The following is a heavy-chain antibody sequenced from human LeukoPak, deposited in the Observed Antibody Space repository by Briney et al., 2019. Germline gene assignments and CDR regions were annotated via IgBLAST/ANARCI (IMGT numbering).Heavy chain of an antibody. J-gene: IGHJ4*02. CDR1: GGSISSYY. CDR2: IYYSGST. V-gene: IGHV4-59*12. D-gene: IGHD1-26*01. CDR3: ARGPGFGPIVGAKYYFDY. Sequence: SETLSLTCTVSGGSISSYYWSWIRQPPGKGLEWIGYIYYSGSTNYNPSLKSRVTISVDTSKNQFSLKLSSVTAADTAVYYCARGPGFGPIVGAKYYFDYWGQGTLVTVSS.